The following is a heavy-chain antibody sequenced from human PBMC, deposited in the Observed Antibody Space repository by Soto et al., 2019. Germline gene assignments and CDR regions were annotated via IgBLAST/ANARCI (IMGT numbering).Heavy chain of an antibody. J-gene: IGHJ4*02. V-gene: IGHV3-23*01. CDR3: AKRRGEGYFDY. CDR1: GFTFSSYV. CDR2: ISGSGGDT. D-gene: IGHD3-16*01. Sequence: EVQLLESGGGLVQPGGSLRLSCVASGFTFSSYVMSWVRQAPGKGLEWVSAISGSGGDTYYADSVRGRFTISRDNFKNTLYLQMNSLRGDDTAVYYCAKRRGEGYFDYWGQGTQVTVSS.